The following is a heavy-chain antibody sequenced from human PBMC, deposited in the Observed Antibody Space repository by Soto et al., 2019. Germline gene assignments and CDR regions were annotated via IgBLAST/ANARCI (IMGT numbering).Heavy chain of an antibody. Sequence: QVQLVQSGAEVKKPGSSVKVSCKASGGTFGSYAISWVRQAPGQGLEWMGGIIPMYGTTNYAQKCQGRVTMVADKSTSTVYMDLGSLRTDDSAVYYCARVFADSSAWFDHWGQGTVVTVSS. CDR3: ARVFADSSAWFDH. CDR2: IIPMYGTT. CDR1: GGTFGSYA. V-gene: IGHV1-69*06. D-gene: IGHD3-22*01. J-gene: IGHJ5*02.